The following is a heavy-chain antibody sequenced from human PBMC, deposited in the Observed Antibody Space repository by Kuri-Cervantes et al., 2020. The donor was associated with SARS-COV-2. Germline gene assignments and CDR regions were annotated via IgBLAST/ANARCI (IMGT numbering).Heavy chain of an antibody. CDR3: AKDAEQWLVPERNWFDP. J-gene: IGHJ5*02. CDR1: GFTFSSYG. Sequence: GESLKISCAASGFTFSSYGMHRVRQAPGKGLEWVAFIRYDGSNKYYADSVKGRFTISRDNSKDTLYLQMNSLRAEDTAVYYCAKDAEQWLVPERNWFDPWGQGTLVTVSS. D-gene: IGHD6-19*01. V-gene: IGHV3-30*02. CDR2: IRYDGSNK.